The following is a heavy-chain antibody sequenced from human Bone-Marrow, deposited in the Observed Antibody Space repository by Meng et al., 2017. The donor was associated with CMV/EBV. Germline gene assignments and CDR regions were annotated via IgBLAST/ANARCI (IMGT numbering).Heavy chain of an antibody. CDR3: ARGNYYDDSGYYVFDD. CDR1: GFSFNNYN. J-gene: IGHJ1*01. V-gene: IGHV3-21*06. Sequence: GGSLRLSCAVSGFSFNNYNMNWVRQRPGRGLEWVASINSRSNYIFYADLMKGRFTISRDNTTNSLFLQMNSLRTEDTAVYYCARGNYYDDSGYYVFDDWGQGTLVTVSS. D-gene: IGHD3-22*01. CDR2: INSRSNYI.